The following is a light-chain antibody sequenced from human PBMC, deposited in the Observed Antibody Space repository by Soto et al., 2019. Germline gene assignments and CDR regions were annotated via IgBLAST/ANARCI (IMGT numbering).Light chain of an antibody. CDR2: HAS. J-gene: IGKJ4*01. V-gene: IGKV3-15*01. CDR1: QSVSNN. CDR3: QQYNEWPIT. Sequence: EIVMTQSPATLSVSPGERATLSCRASQSVSNNLAWYQQKPGQAPRLLIYHASTGATGIPARFSGSGSGTELTLTISSVKSEDFAVCYCQQYNEWPITFGGGTKVEIK.